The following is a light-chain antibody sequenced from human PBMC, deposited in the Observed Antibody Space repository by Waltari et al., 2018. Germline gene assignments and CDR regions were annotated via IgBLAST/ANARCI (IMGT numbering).Light chain of an antibody. CDR3: QVWDSYSAHVV. CDR1: NIGRKS. V-gene: IGLV3-21*04. Sequence: SYVLIQPPSVSVAPGKTATITCGGDNIGRKSVHWYQQRPGQAPVLVINNDSDRPSGIAERLSGSNSGNTATLTISRVEAGDEADYYCQVWDSYSAHVVFGGGTKLTVL. CDR2: NDS. J-gene: IGLJ3*02.